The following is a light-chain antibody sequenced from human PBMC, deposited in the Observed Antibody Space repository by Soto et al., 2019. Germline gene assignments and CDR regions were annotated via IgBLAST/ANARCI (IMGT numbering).Light chain of an antibody. CDR2: GAS. V-gene: IGKV3D-15*01. J-gene: IGKJ3*01. Sequence: EIVMTQSPATLSVSPGERATLSCRASQSVSSNLAWYQQKPGQAPRPLIYGASTRATGIPARFRGSGSGTEFTLTISSLQSEDFAVYYCQQYNNWPFTFGPGTKVDIK. CDR3: QQYNNWPFT. CDR1: QSVSSN.